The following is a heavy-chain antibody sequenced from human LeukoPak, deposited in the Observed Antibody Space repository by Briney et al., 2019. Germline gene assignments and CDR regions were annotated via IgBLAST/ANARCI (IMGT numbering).Heavy chain of an antibody. Sequence: LETLSLTCAVYGGSFSGYYWSWIRQPPGKGLEWIGEINHSGSTNYNPSLKSRVTISVDTSKNQFSLKLSSVTAADTAVYYCARSRIVVVPAAIDWFDPWGQGTLVTVSS. J-gene: IGHJ5*02. D-gene: IGHD2-2*01. V-gene: IGHV4-34*01. CDR3: ARSRIVVVPAAIDWFDP. CDR2: INHSGST. CDR1: GGSFSGYY.